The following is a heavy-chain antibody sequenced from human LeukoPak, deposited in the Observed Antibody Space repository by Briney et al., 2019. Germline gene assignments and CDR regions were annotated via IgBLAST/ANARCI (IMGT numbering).Heavy chain of an antibody. D-gene: IGHD3-22*01. CDR2: ISGSGGST. V-gene: IGHV3-23*01. J-gene: IGHJ4*02. Sequence: PGGSLRLSCAASGFTFSSYAKSWVRQAPGKGLEWVSTISGSGGSTYYADSVKGRFTISRDNSKNTLYLQMNSLRAEDTAVYYCARGGSSGYYNHFDYWGQGTLVTVSS. CDR3: ARGGSSGYYNHFDY. CDR1: GFTFSSYA.